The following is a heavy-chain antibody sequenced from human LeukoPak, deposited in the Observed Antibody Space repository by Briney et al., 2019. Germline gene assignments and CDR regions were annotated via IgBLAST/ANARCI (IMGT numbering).Heavy chain of an antibody. CDR1: GYTFTVYY. CDR2: INPNSGGT. J-gene: IGHJ6*02. Sequence: GASVTVSCKSSGYTFTVYYMHWVRQAPGQGLEWMGWINPNSGGTNYAQKFQGRVTMTRDTSISTAYMELSRLRSDDTAVYYCARTSRGIVVVPAAEYYYYGMDVWGQGTTVTVSS. CDR3: ARTSRGIVVVPAAEYYYYGMDV. D-gene: IGHD2-2*01. V-gene: IGHV1-2*02.